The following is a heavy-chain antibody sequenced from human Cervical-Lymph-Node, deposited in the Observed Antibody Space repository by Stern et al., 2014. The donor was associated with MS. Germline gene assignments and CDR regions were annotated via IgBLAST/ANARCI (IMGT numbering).Heavy chain of an antibody. V-gene: IGHV4-31*03. CDR1: GDSITSGGHY. Sequence: QVQLQESGPGLVKPSQTLSLTCIVSGDSITSGGHYWSWIRQHPGKGLEWIGYIYNSGATFYNPSLKGRLTISLNTSKNQFSLQLSSVTAADTAIYYCASRWSGTYYGQNWFDPWGQGILVTVST. J-gene: IGHJ5*02. D-gene: IGHD3-10*01. CDR2: IYNSGAT. CDR3: ASRWSGTYYGQNWFDP.